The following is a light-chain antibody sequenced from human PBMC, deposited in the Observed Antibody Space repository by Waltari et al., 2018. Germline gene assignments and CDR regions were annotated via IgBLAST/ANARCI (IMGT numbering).Light chain of an antibody. Sequence: SYVLTQPPSVSVAPGQTASLTCEGINIEAQIVHWYQQRPGQAPGLDIYEDSARPSGIPERFSASTSENTATLTITRVEAGDEADYYCQVWDSPTYHVVFGAGTKLTVL. CDR3: QVWDSPTYHVV. CDR1: NIEAQI. V-gene: IGLV3-21*02. CDR2: EDS. J-gene: IGLJ2*01.